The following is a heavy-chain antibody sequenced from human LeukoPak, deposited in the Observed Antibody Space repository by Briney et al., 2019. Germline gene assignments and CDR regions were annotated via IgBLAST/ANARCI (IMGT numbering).Heavy chain of an antibody. CDR1: GGSISSYY. J-gene: IGHJ6*03. CDR2: IYYSGST. Sequence: PSETLSLTCTVSGGSISSYYWSWIRQPPGKGLEWIGYIYYSGSTNYNPSLKSRVTISVDTSKNQFSLKLSSVTAADTAVYYCARAPYDYSDYYYYYYYMDVWGKGTTVTVSS. CDR3: ARAPYDYSDYYYYYYYMDV. D-gene: IGHD4-11*01. V-gene: IGHV4-59*01.